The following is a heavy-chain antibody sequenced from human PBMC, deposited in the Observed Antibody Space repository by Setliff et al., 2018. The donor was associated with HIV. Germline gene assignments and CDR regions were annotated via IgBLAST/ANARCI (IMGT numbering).Heavy chain of an antibody. V-gene: IGHV4-39*01. D-gene: IGHD3-10*01. J-gene: IGHJ5*02. CDR2: VYFRGST. CDR3: ARPEIFGLVRGVIA. Sequence: PSETLSLTCSVSGGSVNTNRYYWVWIRQPPGKGLEWIGSVYFRGSTYYNPSLESRVAMSVDTSTNQFSLKLISVTAADTSVYYCARPEIFGLVRGVIAWGQGTLVTVSS. CDR1: GGSVNTNRYY.